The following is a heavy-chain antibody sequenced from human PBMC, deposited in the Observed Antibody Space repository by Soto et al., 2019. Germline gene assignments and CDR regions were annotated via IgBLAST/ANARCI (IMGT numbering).Heavy chain of an antibody. CDR1: GYTFTGYY. CDR3: AREGPRFWDY. V-gene: IGHV1-2*02. J-gene: IGHJ4*02. D-gene: IGHD3-3*01. Sequence: RASVKVSCKASGYTFTGYYMHWVRQAPGQGLEWMGWINPNSGATDFAQKFQGRVTMTRDTSISTAYMELSRLRSDDTAVYYCAREGPRFWDYWGQGTLVTVSS. CDR2: INPNSGAT.